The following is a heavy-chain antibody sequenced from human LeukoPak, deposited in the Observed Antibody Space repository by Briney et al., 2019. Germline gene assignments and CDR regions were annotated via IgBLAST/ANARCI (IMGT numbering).Heavy chain of an antibody. CDR1: GGSISSYY. J-gene: IGHJ4*02. CDR2: IHFSGST. D-gene: IGHD6-13*01. Sequence: SETLSLTCSVSGGSISSYYWSWIRQPPGKGLEWIGYIHFSGSTNYNPSLKSRVTISAHTSKNQFSLKLSSVTAADTAVYYCARGRKQLAKRIFDYWGQGTLVTVSS. CDR3: ARGRKQLAKRIFDY. V-gene: IGHV4-59*12.